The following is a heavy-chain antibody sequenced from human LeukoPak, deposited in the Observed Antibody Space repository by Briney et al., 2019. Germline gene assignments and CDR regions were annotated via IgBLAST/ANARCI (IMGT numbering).Heavy chain of an antibody. J-gene: IGHJ6*02. D-gene: IGHD4-23*01. CDR2: IYYSGST. Sequence: SETLSLTCTVSGGSISSYYWSWIRQPPGKGLEWIGYIYYSGSTNYNPSLKSRVTISVDTSKNQFSLKLSSVTAADTAVYYCARSDYGGLYYYYGMDVWGRGTTVTVSS. CDR3: ARSDYGGLYYYYGMDV. CDR1: GGSISSYY. V-gene: IGHV4-59*01.